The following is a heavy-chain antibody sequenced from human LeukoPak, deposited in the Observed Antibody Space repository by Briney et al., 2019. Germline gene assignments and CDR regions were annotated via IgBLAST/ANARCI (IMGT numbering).Heavy chain of an antibody. Sequence: GRSLRLSCAASGFTFSNYAMHWVRQAPGKGLEWVAVLWYDGSNKHYRDSVKGRFIISRDTSKNTLYLQMNSLRDEDTAVYYCARRSGSYWDWGQGTLVTVSS. D-gene: IGHD1-26*01. J-gene: IGHJ4*02. V-gene: IGHV3-33*01. CDR2: LWYDGSNK. CDR3: ARRSGSYWD. CDR1: GFTFSNYA.